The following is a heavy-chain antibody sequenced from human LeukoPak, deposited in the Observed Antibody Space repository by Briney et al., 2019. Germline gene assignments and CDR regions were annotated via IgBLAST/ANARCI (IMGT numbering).Heavy chain of an antibody. J-gene: IGHJ5*02. CDR2: IWYDGSNQ. CDR1: GLTFNNHG. CDR3: ASDRSLSWLDA. V-gene: IGHV3-33*01. Sequence: PGGSLGLPCAASGLTFNNHGFHWVRQAPGKGLEWVAIIWYDGSNQYYGDSVKGRFTISRDNSKNTVSLQMNSLRAEDTAVYYCASDRSLSWLDAWGQGTVVTVSS. D-gene: IGHD1-26*01.